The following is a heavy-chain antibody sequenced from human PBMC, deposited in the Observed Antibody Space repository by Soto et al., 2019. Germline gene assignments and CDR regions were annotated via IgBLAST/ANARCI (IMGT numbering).Heavy chain of an antibody. V-gene: IGHV1-69*01. CDR2: IIPMFGTT. J-gene: IGHJ3*01. Sequence: QVQLVQSGAEVKKPGSSVKVSCKTSGGTFSSHALTWLRQAPGQGLEWMGGIIPMFGTTYTSQKFQGRVAISADETTSTLELSSLRSEDTAVYFCARCEVCYPGGDDAFDLWGQLTTVIVSS. CDR1: GGTFSSHA. CDR3: ARCEVCYPGGDDAFDL. D-gene: IGHD2-15*01.